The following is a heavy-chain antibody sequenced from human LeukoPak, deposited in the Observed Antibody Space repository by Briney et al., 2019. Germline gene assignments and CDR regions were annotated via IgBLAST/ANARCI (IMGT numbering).Heavy chain of an antibody. CDR1: GFTFDDYA. CDR2: ISWDGGST. V-gene: IGHV3-43D*03. CDR3: AKAATRYYYYYYMDV. Sequence: QAGGSLRLSCAASGFTFDDYAMHWVRQAPGKGLEWVSLISWDGGSTYYADSVKGRFTIYRDNSKNSLYLQMNSLRAEDTALYYCAKAATRYYYYYYMDVWGKGTTVTVSS. D-gene: IGHD2-15*01. J-gene: IGHJ6*03.